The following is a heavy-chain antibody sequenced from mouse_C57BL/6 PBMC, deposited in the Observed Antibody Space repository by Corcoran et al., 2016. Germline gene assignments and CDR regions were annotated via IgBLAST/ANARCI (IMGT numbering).Heavy chain of an antibody. Sequence: EVLLQQSGPELVKPGASVKISCRASGYTFTDYYMNCVQQSHGKSLEWFGDINPNNGGTSYNQKFKGKATLTVDKSSSTAYMELRSLTSEDAAVYYCARARAVVATDWGQGTTLTVSS. D-gene: IGHD1-1*01. CDR2: INPNNGGT. V-gene: IGHV1-26*01. J-gene: IGHJ2*01. CDR1: GYTFTDYY. CDR3: ARARAVVATD.